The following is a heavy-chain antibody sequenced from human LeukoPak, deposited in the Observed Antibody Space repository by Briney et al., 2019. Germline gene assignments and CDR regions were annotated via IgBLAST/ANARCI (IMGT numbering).Heavy chain of an antibody. V-gene: IGHV3-9*01. CDR2: ISWNRGSI. D-gene: IGHD6-19*01. Sequence: GGSLRLSCAASGFTFDDHAMHWVRQAPGKGLEWVSGISWNRGSIGYADSVKGRFTISRDNAKNSLYLQMNSLRAEDTALYYWAKDSIGWYGYFDYGGQGTRVTVPS. CDR3: AKDSIGWYGYFDY. J-gene: IGHJ4*02. CDR1: GFTFDDHA.